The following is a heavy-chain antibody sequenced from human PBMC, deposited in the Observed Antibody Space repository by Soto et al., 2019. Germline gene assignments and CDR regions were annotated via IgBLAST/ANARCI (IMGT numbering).Heavy chain of an antibody. D-gene: IGHD3-10*01. CDR3: ARLFRGLYMDV. V-gene: IGHV1-46*01. J-gene: IGHJ6*02. CDR2: INPSGGST. Sequence: GASVKVSCKASGYTFTSYYMHWVRQAPGQGLEWMGIINPSGGSTSYAQKFQGRVTMPRDTSTSTVYMELSSLRSEDTAVYYCARLFRGLYMDVWGQGTTVTVSS. CDR1: GYTFTSYY.